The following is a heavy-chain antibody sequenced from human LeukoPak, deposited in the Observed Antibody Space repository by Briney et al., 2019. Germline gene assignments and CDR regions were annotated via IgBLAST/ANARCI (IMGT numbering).Heavy chain of an antibody. CDR2: IYYSGST. Sequence: SDTLPLTCSVSGGSISSYYWSWMRQPPGKGLEWIGYIYYSGSTNYNPSLKSRVTISVDTSKNQFSLQLSSVTAADTAVYYCARHAAMVPLDFDYWGQGTLVTVSS. CDR1: GGSISSYY. D-gene: IGHD5-18*01. V-gene: IGHV4-59*07. J-gene: IGHJ4*02. CDR3: ARHAAMVPLDFDY.